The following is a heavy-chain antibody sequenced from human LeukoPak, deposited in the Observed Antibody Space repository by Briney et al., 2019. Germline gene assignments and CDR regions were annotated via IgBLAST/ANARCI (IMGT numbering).Heavy chain of an antibody. CDR3: ARHSSGYLSYFDY. D-gene: IGHD3-22*01. CDR1: GASINSYY. CDR2: LYYSGSN. J-gene: IGHJ4*02. V-gene: IGHV4-59*08. Sequence: SETLSLTCTVSGASINSYYWSWIRQPPGKGLQWIAYLYYSGSNNFNPSLKSRLTISVDTSKNQFSLKVSSVTAADTAVYYCARHSSGYLSYFDYWGQGTLVPVSS.